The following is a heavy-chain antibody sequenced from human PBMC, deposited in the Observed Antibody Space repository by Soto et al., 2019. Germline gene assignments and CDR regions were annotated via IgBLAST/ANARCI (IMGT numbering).Heavy chain of an antibody. V-gene: IGHV3-48*02. CDR3: ARDGYSTASDWPWFDA. CDR2: ITSSGTTI. D-gene: IGHD6-6*01. Sequence: EAQLVESGGGLVQPGGPLRLSCAASGFTFSVYTMHWVRQSPGKRLEWISSITSSGTTISYADSVKGRFTISRDNAKSSLFLQMGTLRDEDTAVYYCARDGYSTASDWPWFDAWGQGTLVTVSS. J-gene: IGHJ5*02. CDR1: GFTFSVYT.